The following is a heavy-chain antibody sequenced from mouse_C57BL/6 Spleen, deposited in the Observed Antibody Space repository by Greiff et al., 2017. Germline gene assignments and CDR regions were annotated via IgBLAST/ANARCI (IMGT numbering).Heavy chain of an antibody. CDR3: ERRGHYYDYDVGAWFAY. CDR1: GYTFTDYY. V-gene: IGHV1-77*01. Sequence: QVQLQQSGAELVKPGASVKISCKASGYTFTDYYINWVKQRPGQGLEWIGKIGPGSGSTYYNEKFKGKATLTADKSSSTAYMQLSSLTSEDSAVYFCERRGHYYDYDVGAWFAYWGQGTLVTVSA. CDR2: IGPGSGST. D-gene: IGHD2-4*01. J-gene: IGHJ3*01.